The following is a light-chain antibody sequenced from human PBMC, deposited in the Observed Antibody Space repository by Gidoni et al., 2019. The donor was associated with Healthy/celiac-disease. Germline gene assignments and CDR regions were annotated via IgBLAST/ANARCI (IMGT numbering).Light chain of an antibody. CDR2: DTS. V-gene: IGLV7-46*01. CDR1: TGAVPSGHY. CDR3: LLSYSGAGGV. Sequence: QAVVTQEPSLTVSPGGTVTLTCGSRTGAVPSGHYPYWFQQKPGQAPRTLIYDTSNKHSWTPARFSGSLLGGKAALTLSGAQPEDEAEYYCLLSYSGAGGVFGGGTKLTVL. J-gene: IGLJ2*01.